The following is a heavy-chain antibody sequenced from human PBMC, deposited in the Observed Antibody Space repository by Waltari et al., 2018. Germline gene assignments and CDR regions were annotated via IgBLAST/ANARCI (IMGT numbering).Heavy chain of an antibody. CDR3: ARKAGSGYPYGPFYYDN. CDR2: INVDGGYI. J-gene: IGHJ4*02. Sequence: EVHLAESGGGVVQPGGSLRLSCTGSGFRFGAYWMPGVRQAPGKGLEWVSRINVDGGYISYGDSVKGRFTISRDNAKNTVFLQLNSLRADDTAVYFCARKAGSGYPYGPFYYDNWGQGTLVTVSS. V-gene: IGHV3-74*01. D-gene: IGHD5-12*01. CDR1: GFRFGAYW.